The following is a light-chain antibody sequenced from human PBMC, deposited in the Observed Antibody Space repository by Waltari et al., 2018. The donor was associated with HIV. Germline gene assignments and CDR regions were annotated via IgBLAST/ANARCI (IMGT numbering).Light chain of an antibody. V-gene: IGKV4-1*01. CDR2: WAS. Sequence: DIVMTQSPDSLAVSLGERATINCKSSQSVLYSSNNKNYLAWYQQKPGQPPKLLIYWASTREDGVPDRFSGSGSGTDFTLTISSLQAEDVAVYYCQQYYSTPYTFGQGTKLEIK. CDR1: QSVLYSSNNKNY. CDR3: QQYYSTPYT. J-gene: IGKJ2*01.